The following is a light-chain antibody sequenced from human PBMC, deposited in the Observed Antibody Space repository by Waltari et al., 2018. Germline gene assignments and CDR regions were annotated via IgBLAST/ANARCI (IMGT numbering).Light chain of an antibody. Sequence: QSVLTQPPSASGTPGQRVTISCSGSSSNIGSNTVIWYQQLPGTAPKHLIYSNNQRPSGVPDRFSGSKSGTSASLAITGLQSEDEADYYCAAWDESLNAVLFGGGTKLTVL. J-gene: IGLJ2*01. CDR1: SSNIGSNT. CDR3: AAWDESLNAVL. CDR2: SNN. V-gene: IGLV1-44*01.